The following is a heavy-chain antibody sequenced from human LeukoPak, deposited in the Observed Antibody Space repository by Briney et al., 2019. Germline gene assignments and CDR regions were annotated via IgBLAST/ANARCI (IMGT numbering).Heavy chain of an antibody. CDR1: GFTFSSYA. Sequence: GGSLRLSCAASGFTFSSYAMHWARQAPGKGLEWVAVISYDGSNKYYADSVKGRFSISRDNSKNTLYLQMNSLRAEDTAVYYCAKMASYYYDHWGQGTLITVSS. V-gene: IGHV3-30-3*02. CDR2: ISYDGSNK. J-gene: IGHJ4*02. D-gene: IGHD5-24*01. CDR3: AKMASYYYDH.